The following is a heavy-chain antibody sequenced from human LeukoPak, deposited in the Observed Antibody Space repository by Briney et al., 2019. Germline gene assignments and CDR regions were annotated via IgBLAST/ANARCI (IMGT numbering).Heavy chain of an antibody. CDR2: NNGDGSTT. V-gene: IGHV3-74*01. CDR3: VSFYETY. D-gene: IGHD2-2*01. J-gene: IGHJ4*02. Sequence: GGSLRLSCVASGFSLSGYWMYWVRQAPGKGLMYISRNNGDGSTTNYADVVKGRFTMSRDNVKNTLYLQMNSLRVEDTAVYYCVSFYETYWGRGTLVTVSS. CDR1: GFSLSGYW.